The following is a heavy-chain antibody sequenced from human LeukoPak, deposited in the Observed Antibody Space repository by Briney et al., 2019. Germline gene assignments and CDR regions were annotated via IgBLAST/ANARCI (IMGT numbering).Heavy chain of an antibody. CDR2: IYSGGST. J-gene: IGHJ3*02. CDR1: GFTVSNNY. V-gene: IGHV3-66*01. D-gene: IGHD3-16*01. CDR3: ARDGVRFDAFDI. Sequence: GGSLRLSCAASGFTVSNNYMNWVRQAPGKGLEWVSVIYSGGSTYYADSVKGRFTISRDNSKNTLYLQVNSLRAEDTAVYYCARDGVRFDAFDIWGQGTMVTVSS.